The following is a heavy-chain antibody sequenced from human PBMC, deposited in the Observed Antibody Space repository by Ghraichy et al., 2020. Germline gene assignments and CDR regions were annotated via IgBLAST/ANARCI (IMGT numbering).Heavy chain of an antibody. CDR3: ARETYASFEF. J-gene: IGHJ4*02. CDR2: IKPDGSDQ. V-gene: IGHV3-7*01. Sequence: GSLRLSCVVSEFTFSHYWMSWVRQAPGKGLEWVANIKPDGSDQNYEDFVKGRFTISRDNAKNSMYLQMNSLRAEDTAIYYCARETYASFEFGGQGTLVTVSS. D-gene: IGHD2-2*01. CDR1: EFTFSHYW.